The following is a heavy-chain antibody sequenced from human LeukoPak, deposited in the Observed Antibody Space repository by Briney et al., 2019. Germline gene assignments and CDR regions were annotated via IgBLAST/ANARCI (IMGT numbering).Heavy chain of an antibody. V-gene: IGHV1-46*01. CDR3: AGAVQVPYDCFDP. CDR2: INHSGGST. Sequence: ASVKVSCRASGYTFTSYYMHWVRQAPGQGLEWMGIINHSGGSTSYAQKFQGRVTITRDKSTSTVYMQLSSLRAEDTAVYYCAGAVQVPYDCFDPRGEGALVTVSS. CDR1: GYTFTSYY. J-gene: IGHJ5*02. D-gene: IGHD5-12*01.